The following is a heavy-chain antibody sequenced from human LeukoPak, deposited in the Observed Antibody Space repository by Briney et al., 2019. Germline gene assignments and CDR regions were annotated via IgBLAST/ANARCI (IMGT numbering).Heavy chain of an antibody. V-gene: IGHV4-4*07. CDR1: GGSMTNYY. Sequence: PSETLSLTCTVSGGSMTNYYWSWIRQPAGKGLEWIGRIYTSGDTNYNPSLKSRVTMSVDTSKNQFSLKLSSVTAADTAVYYCAKVFSVGYYVQGDDAFDIWGQGTMVTVSS. D-gene: IGHD3-10*02. CDR3: AKVFSVGYYVQGDDAFDI. J-gene: IGHJ3*02. CDR2: IYTSGDT.